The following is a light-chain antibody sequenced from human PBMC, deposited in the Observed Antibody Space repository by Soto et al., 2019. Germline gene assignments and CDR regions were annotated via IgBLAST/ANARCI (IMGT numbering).Light chain of an antibody. J-gene: IGKJ2*02. Sequence: DIVMTQSPDSLAVSLGERATINCKSSQTVLYSSNNKNYLAWFQQKPGQPPKLLIYWASTRQSGVPDRFSGSGSGTDFTLTISSLQAEHVAVYYCQQYYNTPSTFGQGTKLEIK. CDR2: WAS. CDR1: QTVLYSSNNKNY. V-gene: IGKV4-1*01. CDR3: QQYYNTPST.